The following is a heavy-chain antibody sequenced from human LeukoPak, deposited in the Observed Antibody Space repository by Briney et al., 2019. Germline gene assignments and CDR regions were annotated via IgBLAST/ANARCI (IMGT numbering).Heavy chain of an antibody. Sequence: SETLSLTCTVSGGSISSYYWSWIRQPAGKGLEWIGRIYTSGSTNYNPSLKSRVTISVDTSKNQFSLKLSSVTAADTAVYYCARSTVVTRGVNAFDIWGQGTMVTVSS. D-gene: IGHD4-23*01. CDR2: IYTSGST. J-gene: IGHJ3*02. V-gene: IGHV4-4*07. CDR3: ARSTVVTRGVNAFDI. CDR1: GGSISSYY.